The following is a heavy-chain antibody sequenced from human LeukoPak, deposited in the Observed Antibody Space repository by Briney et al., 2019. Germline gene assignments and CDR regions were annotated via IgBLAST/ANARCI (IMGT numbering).Heavy chain of an antibody. J-gene: IGHJ3*02. D-gene: IGHD5-24*01. Sequence: GGSLRLSCVGSGFSFRSHWVNWVCRSPGKGLEWVANIKPDGSDKYYVDSARGRFTVSRDNAKNSAFLQMNSLRAEDTAIYYCATISAQTFDIWGQGTLVSVSS. CDR2: IKPDGSDK. CDR3: ATISAQTFDI. V-gene: IGHV3-7*01. CDR1: GFSFRSHW.